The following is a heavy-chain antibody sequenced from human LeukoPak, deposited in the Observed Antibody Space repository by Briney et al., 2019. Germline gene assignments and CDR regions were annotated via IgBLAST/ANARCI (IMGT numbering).Heavy chain of an antibody. CDR3: ARVSCSSTSCPLYYYMDV. V-gene: IGHV4-4*07. J-gene: IGHJ6*03. CDR2: IYTSGST. Sequence: SETLSLTCTVSGGSISSYYWSWIRQPAGKGLEWIGRIYTSGSTNYNPSLKSRVTMSVDTSKNQFSLKLSSVTAADTAVYYCARVSCSSTSCPLYYYMDVWGKGTTVTVSS. D-gene: IGHD2-2*01. CDR1: GGSISSYY.